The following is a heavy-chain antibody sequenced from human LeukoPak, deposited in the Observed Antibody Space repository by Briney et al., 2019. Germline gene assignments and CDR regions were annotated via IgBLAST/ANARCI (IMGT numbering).Heavy chain of an antibody. D-gene: IGHD5-18*01. CDR1: GGSFSGYY. V-gene: IGHV4-34*01. CDR2: INQSGRT. J-gene: IGHJ3*02. CDR3: ARGWFGFWHNSYADDNAFDI. Sequence: SETLSLTCAVYGGSFSGYYWSWIRQVPGEGREWIGEINQSGRTNYNPSLKSRVTISVDTSKKEISLKLSFVTATDSAICYCARGWFGFWHNSYADDNAFDIWGQGTMVTVSS.